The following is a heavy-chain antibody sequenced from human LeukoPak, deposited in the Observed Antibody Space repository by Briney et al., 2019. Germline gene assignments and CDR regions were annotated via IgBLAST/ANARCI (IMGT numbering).Heavy chain of an antibody. CDR1: GGSISSSNW. J-gene: IGHJ4*02. V-gene: IGHV4-4*02. D-gene: IGHD3-22*01. CDR2: IYHSGST. Sequence: SETLSLTCAVSGGSISSSNWWSWVRQPPGKGLEWIGEIYHSGSTNYNPSLKSRVTISVDTSKNQFSLKLSSVTAADTAVYYCARSTYYYDGSGYFTFDYWGQGTLVTVSS. CDR3: ARSTYYYDGSGYFTFDY.